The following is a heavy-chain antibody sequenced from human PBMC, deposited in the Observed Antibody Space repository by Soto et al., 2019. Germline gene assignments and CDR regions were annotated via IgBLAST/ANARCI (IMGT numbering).Heavy chain of an antibody. CDR1: GFSFTSYT. CDR2: ISAGGRSI. Sequence: GGSLRLSCAASGFSFTSYTMNWVRQTPGKGLEWVASISAGGRSIYYADSLKGRSTVSRDNAKSSLYLQMNSLRAEDTAVYYCARSTPGNPFDIWGQGTTVTVSS. J-gene: IGHJ3*02. CDR3: ARSTPGNPFDI. D-gene: IGHD3-10*01. V-gene: IGHV3-21*06.